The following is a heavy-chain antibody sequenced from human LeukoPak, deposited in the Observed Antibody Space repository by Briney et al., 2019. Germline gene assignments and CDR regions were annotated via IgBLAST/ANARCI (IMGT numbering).Heavy chain of an antibody. Sequence: ASVKVSCKASGYTFTGYYMHWVRQAPGQGLEWMGRINPNSGGTNYAQKFQGRVTMTRNTSISTAYMELSSLRSEDTAVYYCARRAAAGTGRWFDPWGQGTLVTVSS. CDR1: GYTFTGYY. CDR3: ARRAAAGTGRWFDP. D-gene: IGHD6-13*01. J-gene: IGHJ5*02. V-gene: IGHV1-2*06. CDR2: INPNSGGT.